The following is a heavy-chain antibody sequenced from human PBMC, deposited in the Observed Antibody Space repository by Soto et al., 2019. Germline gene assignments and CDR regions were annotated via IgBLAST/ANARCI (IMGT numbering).Heavy chain of an antibody. V-gene: IGHV4-30-4*08. D-gene: IGHD3-3*01. CDR3: ARLEGDTIFGVVPDWFDP. J-gene: IGHJ5*02. CDR1: GGSISSDYYH. Sequence: TLXLTCTVSGGSISSDYYHWTWIRQSPGKGLKWIGYIHHSGGILYNPSLKSRVTISVDTSKNQFSLHLSSVTAADTAVYFCARLEGDTIFGVVPDWFDPWGQGTLVNVPQ. CDR2: IHHSGGI.